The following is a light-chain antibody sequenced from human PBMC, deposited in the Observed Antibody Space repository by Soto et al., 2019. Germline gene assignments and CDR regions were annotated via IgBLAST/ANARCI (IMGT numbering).Light chain of an antibody. CDR1: QSVSNIY. CDR3: QQRHMWPIT. Sequence: DIVLTQSPGTLSLSPGERATLSCRASQSVSNIYIAWYQQKPGQAPRVLIYGASTRATGIPARFSGSGSGTDFTLTISSLEPEDSAVYYCQQRHMWPITFGQGTRLEIK. J-gene: IGKJ5*01. V-gene: IGKV3D-20*02. CDR2: GAS.